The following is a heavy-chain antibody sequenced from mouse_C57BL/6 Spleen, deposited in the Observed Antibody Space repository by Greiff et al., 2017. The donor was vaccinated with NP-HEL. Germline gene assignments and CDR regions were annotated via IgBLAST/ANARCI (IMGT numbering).Heavy chain of an antibody. CDR2: IRLKSDNYAT. CDR3: TLYYDYDGFAY. Sequence: EVKLMESGGGLVQPGGSMKLSCVASGFTFSNYWMNWVRQSPEKGLEWVAQIRLKSDNYATHYAESVKGRFTISRDDSKSSVYLQMNNLRAEDTGIYYCTLYYDYDGFAYWGQGTLVTVSA. CDR1: GFTFSNYW. J-gene: IGHJ3*01. D-gene: IGHD2-4*01. V-gene: IGHV6-3*01.